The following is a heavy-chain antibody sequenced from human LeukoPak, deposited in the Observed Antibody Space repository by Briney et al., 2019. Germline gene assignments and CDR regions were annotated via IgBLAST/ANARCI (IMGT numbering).Heavy chain of an antibody. D-gene: IGHD3-10*02. Sequence: ASETLSLTCTVLGGAITNHYWSWLRQPPGKRLEWIGNIYFSGTSNYNPSLKNRVSLSIDTSRKQVSLELASVTADDTAVYYCARDVLGGEDYWGQGTLVTVSS. CDR1: GGAITNHY. V-gene: IGHV4-59*11. CDR2: IYFSGTS. J-gene: IGHJ4*02. CDR3: ARDVLGGEDY.